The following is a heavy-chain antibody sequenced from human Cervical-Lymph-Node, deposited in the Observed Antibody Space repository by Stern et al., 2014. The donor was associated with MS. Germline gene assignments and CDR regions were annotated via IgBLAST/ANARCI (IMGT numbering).Heavy chain of an antibody. CDR1: GGTFTSYA. CDR2: IIPMFGTI. Sequence: QMQLVQSGAELKTPGSSVRISCKASGGTFTSYAINWVRQAPGQGPEWMGGIIPMFGTINYEQNFQGRVTISADESTGTAYMELTGLTSEDTAVFYCARDGRGNFFYFDLWGRGTLVTVSS. V-gene: IGHV1-69*01. D-gene: IGHD4-23*01. J-gene: IGHJ2*01. CDR3: ARDGRGNFFYFDL.